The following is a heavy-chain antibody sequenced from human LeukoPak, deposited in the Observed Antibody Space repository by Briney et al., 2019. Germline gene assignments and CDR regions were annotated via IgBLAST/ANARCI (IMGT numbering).Heavy chain of an antibody. CDR1: GFTFSSYS. D-gene: IGHD3-16*01. CDR2: IYSGDNT. V-gene: IGHV3-66*02. Sequence: VKPGGSLRLSCAASGFTFSSYSMNWVPQPPGKGLEWVSVIYSGDNTYYVESVKGRFTISRDNSKNTLFLQMNRLRAEDTAVYYCAGRRVLDASFDYWGQGTLVTVSS. J-gene: IGHJ4*02. CDR3: AGRRVLDASFDY.